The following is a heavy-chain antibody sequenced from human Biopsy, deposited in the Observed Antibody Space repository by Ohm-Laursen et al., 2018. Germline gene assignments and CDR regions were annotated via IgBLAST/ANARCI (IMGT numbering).Heavy chain of an antibody. V-gene: IGHV4-59*01. CDR3: ALGGGSYVNFDY. Sequence: TLSLTCVVSGGSISNYFWTWIRQPPGKGLEWIGYFRFEDRTSYNSSLKSRVTISADTSKNQFSLRLSSVTAADTAVYYCALGGGSYVNFDYWGQGILVTVSS. CDR2: FRFEDRT. CDR1: GGSISNYF. D-gene: IGHD1-26*01. J-gene: IGHJ4*02.